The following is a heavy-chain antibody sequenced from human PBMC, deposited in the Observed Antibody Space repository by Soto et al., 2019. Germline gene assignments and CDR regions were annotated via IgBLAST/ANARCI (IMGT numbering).Heavy chain of an antibody. D-gene: IGHD1-7*01. CDR1: GGSVSSGSYY. Sequence: SETLSLTCSVSGGSVSSGSYYWSWIRQPPGKGLEWIGDVFYSGSTNYNPPLESRVTISVDTSKNQFSLKLSSVTAADTAVYYCARDRAELRAYYFDYWGQGTLVTVSS. CDR3: ARDRAELRAYYFDY. CDR2: VFYSGST. V-gene: IGHV4-61*01. J-gene: IGHJ4*02.